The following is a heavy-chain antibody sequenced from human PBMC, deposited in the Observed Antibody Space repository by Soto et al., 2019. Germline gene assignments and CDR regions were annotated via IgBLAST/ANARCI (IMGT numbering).Heavy chain of an antibody. CDR1: LGTFSTYT. J-gene: IGHJ6*03. CDR2: IIPILGIA. Sequence: SVNVSCKASLGTFSTYTISWLRQAPGQGLEWMGRIIPILGIANYAQKFQRRGTITADKSTSTAYMELSSLRSEDTAVYYCACDHPISARCSACLDVWGKGSTVTVS. V-gene: IGHV1-69*02. CDR3: ACDHPISARCSACLDV. D-gene: IGHD6-6*01.